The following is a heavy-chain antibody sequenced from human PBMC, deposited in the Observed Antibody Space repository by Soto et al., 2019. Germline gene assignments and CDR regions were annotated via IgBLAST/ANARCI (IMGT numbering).Heavy chain of an antibody. CDR2: ISYDGSNK. CDR3: AGTYSYGKWTGYYYYGLDV. D-gene: IGHD5-18*01. Sequence: GGSLRLSCAASGFTFSSYAMHWVRQAPGKGLEWVAVISYDGSNKYYADSVKGRFTISRDNSKNTLYLQMNSLRAEDTAVYYCAGTYSYGKWTGYYYYGLDVWGQGSTVTVSS. V-gene: IGHV3-30-3*01. J-gene: IGHJ6*02. CDR1: GFTFSSYA.